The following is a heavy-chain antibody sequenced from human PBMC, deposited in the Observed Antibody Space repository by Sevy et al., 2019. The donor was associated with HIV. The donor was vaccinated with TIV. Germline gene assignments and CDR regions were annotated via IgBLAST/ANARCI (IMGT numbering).Heavy chain of an antibody. CDR1: GYNFNTYG. V-gene: IGHV1-18*01. J-gene: IGHJ4*02. Sequence: ASVKVSCKASGYNFNTYGITWVRQAPGQGLEWMGWIGVNNGKTNYAARLQARISMTADTSTGTVYMELRTLTSDDTAIYFCARDSYYYDMHSSYRPPDYWSQGTLVTVSS. D-gene: IGHD3-22*01. CDR3: ARDSYYYDMHSSYRPPDY. CDR2: IGVNNGKT.